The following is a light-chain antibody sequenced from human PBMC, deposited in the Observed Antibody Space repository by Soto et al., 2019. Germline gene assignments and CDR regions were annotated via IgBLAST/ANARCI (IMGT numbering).Light chain of an antibody. Sequence: HSVLTQPASVSGSPGQSITVSCTGTSGDVGGYNFVSWYQQHPGKAPKLIIYEVTNRPSGVSNRFSGSKSGNTASLTISGLRAEDEADYYCSSYTSGFTLVVFGGGTKLTVL. CDR2: EVT. V-gene: IGLV2-14*01. CDR3: SSYTSGFTLVV. CDR1: SGDVGGYNF. J-gene: IGLJ2*01.